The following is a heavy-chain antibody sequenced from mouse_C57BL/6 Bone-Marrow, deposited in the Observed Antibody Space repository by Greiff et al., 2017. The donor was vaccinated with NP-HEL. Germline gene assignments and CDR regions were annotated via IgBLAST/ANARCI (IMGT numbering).Heavy chain of an antibody. V-gene: IGHV1-18*01. J-gene: IGHJ4*01. D-gene: IGHD2-3*01. CDR2: INPNNGGT. CDR1: GYTFTDYN. CDR3: ARTYDGYYVGAMDY. Sequence: EVQLQQSGPELVKPGASVKIPCKASGYTFTDYNMDWVKQSHGKSLEWIGDINPNNGGTIYNQKFKGKATLTVDKSSSTAYMELRSLTSEDTAVYYCARTYDGYYVGAMDYWGQGTSVTVSS.